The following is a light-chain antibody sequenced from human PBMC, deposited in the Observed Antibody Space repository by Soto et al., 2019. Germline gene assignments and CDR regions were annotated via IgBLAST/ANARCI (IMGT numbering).Light chain of an antibody. J-gene: IGKJ5*01. CDR3: QQYDNWPIT. CDR2: GAS. V-gene: IGKV3-15*01. Sequence: ERVMTQSPATLSVSPGERATLSCRASQSVSSNLAWYQQKPGQAPRLFIYGASTRATAIPPRFSGSGSGTEVTLTISSLQSEEFAVYYCQQYDNWPITFGQGTRLEI. CDR1: QSVSSN.